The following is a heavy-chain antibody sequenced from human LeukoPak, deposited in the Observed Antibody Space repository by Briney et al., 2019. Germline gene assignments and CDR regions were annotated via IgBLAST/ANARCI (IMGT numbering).Heavy chain of an antibody. CDR1: GYTFTGYF. CDR3: ARLSGTEALVY. D-gene: IGHD2-15*01. CDR2: INPNSGGT. J-gene: IGHJ4*02. Sequence: ASVKVSCKASGYTFTGYFMHWVRQAPGQGLEWMGWINPNSGGTSYAQNFQGRVTMTRDTSISTAYMELSRLRSDDTAVYYCARLSGTEALVYWGQGTLVTVSS. V-gene: IGHV1-2*02.